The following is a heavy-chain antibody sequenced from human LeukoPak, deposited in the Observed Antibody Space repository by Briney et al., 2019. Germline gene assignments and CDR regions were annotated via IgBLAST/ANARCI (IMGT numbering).Heavy chain of an antibody. CDR3: AGGLGFPIES. J-gene: IGHJ4*02. D-gene: IGHD4-17*01. V-gene: IGHV3-7*04. Sequence: GGSLRLSCAASGFTFSSYYMAWVRQAPGKGLEWVANIKQDGSEKYYLGSVKGRFTISRDNAENSLFLQLNSLRVEDTAVYFCAGGLGFPIESWGQGTLVTVSS. CDR2: IKQDGSEK. CDR1: GFTFSSYY.